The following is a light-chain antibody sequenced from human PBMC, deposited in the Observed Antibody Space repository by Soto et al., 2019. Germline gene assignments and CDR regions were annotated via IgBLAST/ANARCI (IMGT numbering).Light chain of an antibody. CDR1: QSVSSY. V-gene: IGKV3-11*01. CDR3: QQRSNWPLT. Sequence: EILLTQSPSTLSLSAGERATLSCRASQSVSSYLAWYQQKPGQAPRLLIYDASNRATGIPARFSGSGSGTDFTLTISSLEPEDFAVYYCQQRSNWPLTFGGGTKVDIK. CDR2: DAS. J-gene: IGKJ4*01.